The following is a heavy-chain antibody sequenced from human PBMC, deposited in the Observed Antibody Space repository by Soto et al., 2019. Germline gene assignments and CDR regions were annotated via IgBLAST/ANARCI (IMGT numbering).Heavy chain of an antibody. J-gene: IGHJ4*02. Sequence: SETLSLTCAVSGGSISSGGYSWSWIRQPPGKGLEWIGYIYHSGSTYYNPSLKSRVTISVDRSKNQFSLKLSSVTAADTAVYYCGSSRGSPVTLDYWGEGTLVTVSS. CDR3: GSSRGSPVTLDY. D-gene: IGHD1-26*01. V-gene: IGHV4-30-2*01. CDR2: IYHSGST. CDR1: GGSISSGGYS.